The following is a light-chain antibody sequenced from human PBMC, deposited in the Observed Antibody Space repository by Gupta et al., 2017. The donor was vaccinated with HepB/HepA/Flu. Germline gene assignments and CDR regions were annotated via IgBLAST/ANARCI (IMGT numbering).Light chain of an antibody. CDR3: QDCSKWPT. CDR2: DAR. CDR1: QTAER. V-gene: IGKV3-11*01. Sequence: EIVLTQPPVSLSLSPGDRATLSCSASQTAERIAWYQQKPGQAPRRLIYDARFRATGIPARFSCSGSGTDFTLTSSSLEPEDFAVYLCQDCSKWPTFGQWTRLEIK. J-gene: IGKJ5*01.